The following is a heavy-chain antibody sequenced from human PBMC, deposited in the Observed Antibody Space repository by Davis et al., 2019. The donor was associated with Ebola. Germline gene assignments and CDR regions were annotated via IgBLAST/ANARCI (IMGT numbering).Heavy chain of an antibody. D-gene: IGHD3-10*01. CDR3: VKDRSGTYAFDM. CDR2: LNDYEDRT. V-gene: IGHV3-64D*08. J-gene: IGHJ3*02. CDR1: GFTLSTTA. Sequence: GGSLRLSCSVSGFTLSTTAMHWVRQAPGKGLEYVSGLNDYEDRTHYGDSVKGRFTISRDISKNTVYVQMSSLRPEDTALYYCVKDRSGTYAFDMWGQGTMVTVSS.